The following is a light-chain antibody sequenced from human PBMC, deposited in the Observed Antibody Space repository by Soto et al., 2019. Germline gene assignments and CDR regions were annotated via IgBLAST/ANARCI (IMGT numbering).Light chain of an antibody. CDR1: QSVSSSY. V-gene: IGKV3D-20*02. CDR2: GAS. J-gene: IGKJ5*01. CDR3: QQHNQWPIT. Sequence: EIVFTQSPGTLSLSPGERATLSCRASQSVSSSYLAWYQQKPGQAPRLLIYGASSRATGIPDRFSGSGSGTDFTLTISRLEPEDSAVYYCQQHNQWPITFGQGTRLEIK.